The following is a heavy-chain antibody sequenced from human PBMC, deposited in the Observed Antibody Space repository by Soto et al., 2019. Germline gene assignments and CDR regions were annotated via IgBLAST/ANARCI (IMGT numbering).Heavy chain of an antibody. Sequence: PLETLSLTCVVSGGSLSDYFWSWIRQPPGMALEWIGEINHLGSINYNPSLKSRVTMSVDTSKNQFSLTLNSVTAADTATYYCARGGISHWAYFYYMDVWDRGTTVTVSS. D-gene: IGHD2-21*01. J-gene: IGHJ6*03. CDR1: GGSLSDYF. V-gene: IGHV4-34*01. CDR3: ARGGISHWAYFYYMDV. CDR2: INHLGSI.